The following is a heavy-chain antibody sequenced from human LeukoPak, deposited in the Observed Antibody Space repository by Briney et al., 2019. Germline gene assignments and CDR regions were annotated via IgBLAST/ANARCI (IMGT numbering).Heavy chain of an antibody. J-gene: IGHJ4*02. CDR2: ISYDGSNK. Sequence: GGYLRLSCAASGFTFSSYAMHWVRQAPGKGLEWVAVISYDGSNKYYADSVKGRFTISRDNSKNTLYLQMNSLRAEDTAVYYCARDPSWHGSGWYAYWDYWGQGTLVTVSS. D-gene: IGHD6-19*01. V-gene: IGHV3-30-3*01. CDR1: GFTFSSYA. CDR3: ARDPSWHGSGWYAYWDY.